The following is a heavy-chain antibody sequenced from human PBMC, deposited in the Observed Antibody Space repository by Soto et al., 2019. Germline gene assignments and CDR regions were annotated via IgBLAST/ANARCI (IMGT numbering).Heavy chain of an antibody. J-gene: IGHJ4*02. V-gene: IGHV1-18*01. CDR2: FSAHNGNT. CDR1: GYAFTTYG. CDR3: ARGTYADY. Sequence: QGHLVQSGAEVKKPGASVKVSCKGSGYAFTTYGITWVRQAPGQGLEWMGWFSAHNGNTNYAQKLRGRVTVTRDTSTSTAYMELRSLRSDDTAVYYCARGTYADYWGQGALVTVSS.